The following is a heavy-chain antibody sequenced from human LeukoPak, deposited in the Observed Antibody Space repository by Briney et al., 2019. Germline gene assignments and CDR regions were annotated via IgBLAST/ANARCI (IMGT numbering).Heavy chain of an antibody. V-gene: IGHV3-23*01. CDR1: GFTFSSSG. CDR2: ISDSGGST. CDR3: ARVTYSIGWSGCHY. Sequence: GGSLRLSCAASGFTFSSSGISWVRQAPGQGLEWVSTISDSGGSTYYADSVKGRFTISRDNSKNTLYLQMNSLRAEDTAVYYCARVTYSIGWSGCHYWGQGTLVTVSS. J-gene: IGHJ4*02. D-gene: IGHD6-19*01.